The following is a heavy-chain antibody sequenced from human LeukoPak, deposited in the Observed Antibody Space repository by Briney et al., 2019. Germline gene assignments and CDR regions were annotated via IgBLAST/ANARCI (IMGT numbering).Heavy chain of an antibody. D-gene: IGHD3-3*01. J-gene: IGHJ4*02. CDR3: TTLAYDVHY. CDR1: GFIFSNAW. CDR2: LKSNPDGGTA. Sequence: GGSLRLSCGASGFIFSNAWMTWVRQAPGKGLEWVGRLKSNPDGGTADYAAPVKGRFTISRDDSRNTLYLEMNSLKVEDAAVYCCTTLAYDVHYWGQGTLVSVSS. V-gene: IGHV3-15*01.